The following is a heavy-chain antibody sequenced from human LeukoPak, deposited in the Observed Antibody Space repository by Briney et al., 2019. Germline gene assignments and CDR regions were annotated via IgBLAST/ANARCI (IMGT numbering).Heavy chain of an antibody. V-gene: IGHV4-39*01. CDR2: IYHSGST. Sequence: PSETLSLTCIVSGGSISSSSYYWGWIRQPPGKRLEWIGSIYHSGSTYYNPSLKSRVTISVDTSKNQFSLKLTSVTAADTAVYYCARHWNGMAVAGLWGQGTLVTVSS. CDR1: GGSISSSSYY. J-gene: IGHJ4*02. CDR3: ARHWNGMAVAGL. D-gene: IGHD6-19*01.